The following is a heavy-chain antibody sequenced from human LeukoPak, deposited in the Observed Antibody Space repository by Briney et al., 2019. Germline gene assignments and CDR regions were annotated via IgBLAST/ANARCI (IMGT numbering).Heavy chain of an antibody. V-gene: IGHV4-39*01. Sequence: PSETLSLTCTVSGGSISSGSYYWGWIRQPPGKGLEWIGSIYYSGSTYYNPSLKSRVTISVDTSKNQFSLKLSSVTAADTAVYYCARPRWRMATIIDSWGQGTLVTVSS. CDR2: IYYSGST. J-gene: IGHJ4*02. D-gene: IGHD5-24*01. CDR1: GGSISSGSYY. CDR3: ARPRWRMATIIDS.